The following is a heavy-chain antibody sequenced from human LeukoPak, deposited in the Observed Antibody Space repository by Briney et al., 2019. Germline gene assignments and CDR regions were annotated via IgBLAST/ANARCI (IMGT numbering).Heavy chain of an antibody. V-gene: IGHV1-2*02. Sequence: ASVKVSCKASGYTFTGYYMHWVRQAPGQGLEWMGWINPNSGGTNYAQKFQGRVTMTRDTSISTAYMELSRLRSDDTAVYYCARSEKFYKHHSSGWYRWFDPWGQGTLVTVSS. D-gene: IGHD6-19*01. J-gene: IGHJ5*02. CDR2: INPNSGGT. CDR1: GYTFTGYY. CDR3: ARSEKFYKHHSSGWYRWFDP.